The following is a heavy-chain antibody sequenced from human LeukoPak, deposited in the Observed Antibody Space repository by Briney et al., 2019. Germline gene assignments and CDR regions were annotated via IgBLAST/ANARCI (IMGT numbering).Heavy chain of an antibody. CDR2: IRSKAYGGTT. CDR3: TSSGDFWSGYYQGNYFDY. CDR1: GFTFGDYA. Sequence: GGSLRLSCTASGFTFGDYAMSWVRQAPGKGLEWVGFIRSKAYGGTTEYAASVKGRFTISRDDSKSIAYLQMNSLKTEDTAVYYCTSSGDFWSGYYQGNYFDYWGQGTLVTVSS. J-gene: IGHJ4*02. V-gene: IGHV3-49*04. D-gene: IGHD3-3*01.